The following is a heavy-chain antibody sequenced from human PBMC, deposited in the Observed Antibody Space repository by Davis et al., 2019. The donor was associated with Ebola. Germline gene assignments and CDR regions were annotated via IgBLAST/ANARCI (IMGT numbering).Heavy chain of an antibody. Sequence: SETLSLTCTVSGGSISSYYWSWIRQPPGKGLEWIGEINHSGSTNYNPSLQSRVTISVDTSKNQFSLKLSSVTAADTAVYYCARRMGSSSWIYWGQGTLVTVSS. CDR3: ARRMGSSSWIY. CDR1: GGSISSYY. D-gene: IGHD6-13*01. J-gene: IGHJ4*02. CDR2: INHSGST. V-gene: IGHV4-34*01.